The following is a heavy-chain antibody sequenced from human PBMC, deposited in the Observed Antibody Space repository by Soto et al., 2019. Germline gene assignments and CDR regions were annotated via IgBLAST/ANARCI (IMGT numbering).Heavy chain of an antibody. J-gene: IGHJ5*02. Sequence: QVPLVQSGAEVKKPGSSVTVSCKASGGTFSSYAIHWGRQAPGQGLEWMGGIIPMYGPAKYAQRFQGRVTITADESKTTVYMELTSLTSQNTAVNYCARFTSMVRGIIGNWFDPWGHGTLVTVSS. CDR2: IIPMYGPA. CDR3: ARFTSMVRGIIGNWFDP. D-gene: IGHD3-10*01. V-gene: IGHV1-69*01. CDR1: GGTFSSYA.